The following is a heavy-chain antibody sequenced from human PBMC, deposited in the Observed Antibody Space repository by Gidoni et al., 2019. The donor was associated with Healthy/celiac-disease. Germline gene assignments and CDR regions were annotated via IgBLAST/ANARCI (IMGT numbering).Heavy chain of an antibody. CDR1: GFTFSSYG. J-gene: IGHJ4*02. CDR2: IWYDGSNK. CDR3: ARGITMVRGVDGDY. Sequence: QVQLVEPGGGVVQPGRSLRLSCAASGFTFSSYGMHWVRQAPGKGLEWVAVIWYDGSNKYYADSVKGRFTISRDNSKNTLYLQMNSLRAEDTAVYYCARGITMVRGVDGDYWGQGTLVTVSS. D-gene: IGHD3-10*01. V-gene: IGHV3-33*01.